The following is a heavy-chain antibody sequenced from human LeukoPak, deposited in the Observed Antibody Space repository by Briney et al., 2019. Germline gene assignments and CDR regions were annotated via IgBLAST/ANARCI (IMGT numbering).Heavy chain of an antibody. Sequence: GASVKGSCKASGYTFTSYAMHWVRQAPGQRLEWMGWINAGNGNTKYSQKFQGRVTITRYTSASTAYMELSSLRSEDTAVYYCAVEVLLKARGAFDIWGQGTMVTVSS. J-gene: IGHJ3*02. V-gene: IGHV1-3*01. D-gene: IGHD3-10*01. CDR3: AVEVLLKARGAFDI. CDR2: INAGNGNT. CDR1: GYTFTSYA.